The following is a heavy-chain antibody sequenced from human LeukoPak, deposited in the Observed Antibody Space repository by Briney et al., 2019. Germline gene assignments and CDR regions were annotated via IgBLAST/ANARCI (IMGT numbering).Heavy chain of an antibody. D-gene: IGHD3-3*01. CDR1: GGSFSGYY. CDR2: INHSGST. V-gene: IGHV4-34*01. CDR3: ARDPPLGSSIYAFDI. J-gene: IGHJ3*02. Sequence: SETLSLTCAVYGGSFSGYYWSWIRQPPGKGLEWIGEINHSGSTNYNPSLKSRVTISVDTSKNQFSLELSSVTAADTAVYYCARDPPLGSSIYAFDIWGQGTMVTVSS.